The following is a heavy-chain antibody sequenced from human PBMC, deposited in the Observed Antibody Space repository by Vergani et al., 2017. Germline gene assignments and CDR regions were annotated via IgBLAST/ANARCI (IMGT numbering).Heavy chain of an antibody. CDR2: IQFDGSNQ. CDR3: AKHFRGWGIDY. Sequence: QVQLVESGGGVVQRGGSLRLSCATSGFTLSNYDMQWIRQGPGKGLEFVDFIQFDGSNQYYADSVKGRFTLSRDFSKNTLCLQMNSLRTDDTATYYCAKHFRGWGIDYWGQGTQVIVSS. D-gene: IGHD3-16*01. V-gene: IGHV3-30*02. CDR1: GFTLSNYD. J-gene: IGHJ4*02.